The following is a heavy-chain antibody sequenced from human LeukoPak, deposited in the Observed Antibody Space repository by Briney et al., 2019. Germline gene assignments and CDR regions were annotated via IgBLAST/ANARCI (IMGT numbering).Heavy chain of an antibody. CDR2: ISSSSSYI. V-gene: IGHV3-21*01. J-gene: IGHJ4*02. CDR1: GFTFSSYS. CDR3: ARDIAPYATTVNFIRDY. Sequence: PGGSLRLSCAASGFTFSSYSMNWVRQAPGKGLEWVSSISSSSSYIYYADSVKGRFTISRDNAKNSLYLQMNSLRAEDTAVYYCARDIAPYATTVNFIRDYWGQGTLVTVSS. D-gene: IGHD4-17*01.